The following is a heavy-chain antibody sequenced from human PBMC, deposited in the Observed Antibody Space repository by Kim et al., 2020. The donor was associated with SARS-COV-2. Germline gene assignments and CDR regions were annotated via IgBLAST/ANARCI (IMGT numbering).Heavy chain of an antibody. D-gene: IGHD2-2*01. CDR2: IYYSGST. J-gene: IGHJ4*02. CDR1: GGSISSYY. Sequence: SETLSLTCTVSGGSISSYYWSWIRQPPGKGLEWIGYIYYSGSTNYNPSLKSRVTISVDTSKNQFSLKLSSVTAADTAVYYCARDTTPYYFDYWGQGTLVTVSS. V-gene: IGHV4-59*13. CDR3: ARDTTPYYFDY.